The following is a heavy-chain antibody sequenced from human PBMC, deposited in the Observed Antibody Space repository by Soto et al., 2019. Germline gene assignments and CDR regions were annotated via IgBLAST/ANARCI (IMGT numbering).Heavy chain of an antibody. V-gene: IGHV3-23*01. D-gene: IGHD3-9*01. CDR1: GFTFSSYA. CDR3: AKVIGEDWLLDYYYYMDV. J-gene: IGHJ6*03. CDR2: ISGSGGST. Sequence: EVQLLESGGGLVQPGGSLRLSCAASGFTFSSYAMSWVRQAPGKGLEWVSAISGSGGSTYYADSVKGRFTISRDNSKNTLYLQMNSLRAEDTAVYYCAKVIGEDWLLDYYYYMDVWGKGTRVTVSS.